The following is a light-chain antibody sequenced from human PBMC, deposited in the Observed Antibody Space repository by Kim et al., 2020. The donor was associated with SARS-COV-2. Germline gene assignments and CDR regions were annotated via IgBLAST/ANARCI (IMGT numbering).Light chain of an antibody. J-gene: IGLJ3*02. V-gene: IGLV1-47*01. CDR2: RNN. Sequence: HSVLTQPPSASGTPGQRVTISCSGSSSNIGSNSVYWYQQLPGTAPKLLIYRNNQRPSGVPDRFSGSKSGTSASLAISGLRSEDEADYYCAAWDDSLSVVFGGGTQLTVL. CDR1: SSNIGSNS. CDR3: AAWDDSLSVV.